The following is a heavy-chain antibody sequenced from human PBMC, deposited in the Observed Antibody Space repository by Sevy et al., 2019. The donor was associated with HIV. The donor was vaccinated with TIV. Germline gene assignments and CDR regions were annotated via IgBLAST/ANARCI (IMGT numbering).Heavy chain of an antibody. D-gene: IGHD3-10*01. Sequence: ASVKVSCKASGGIFRSNAISWVRQAPGQGLEWMGGIIAVFGTTNYAQTFQGRVTVTADESRSTAYMELSSLRSEDTAVYYCARDKYYYVSESFDYWGQGTQVTVSS. J-gene: IGHJ4*01. CDR1: GGIFRSNA. V-gene: IGHV1-69*13. CDR2: IIAVFGTT. CDR3: ARDKYYYVSESFDY.